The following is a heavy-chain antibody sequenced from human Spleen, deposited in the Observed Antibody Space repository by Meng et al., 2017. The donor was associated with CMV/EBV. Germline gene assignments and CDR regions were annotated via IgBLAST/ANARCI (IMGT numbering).Heavy chain of an antibody. V-gene: IGHV3-7*04. Sequence: GESLKISCAASGFTFSDYWMNWVRLAPGKGLEWVANIKQDGSERYYVDSVKGRFTISRDNAKNSLFLQVYSLRVDDTAVYYCAGGRGFLIDYWGRGTLVTVSS. D-gene: IGHD3-3*01. CDR3: AGGRGFLIDY. J-gene: IGHJ4*02. CDR2: IKQDGSER. CDR1: GFTFSDYW.